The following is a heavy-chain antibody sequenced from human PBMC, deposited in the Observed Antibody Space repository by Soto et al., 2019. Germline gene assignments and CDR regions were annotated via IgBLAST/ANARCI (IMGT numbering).Heavy chain of an antibody. CDR3: ARGPQKAVAGTNYYYGMDV. CDR2: INHSGST. CDR1: GGSFSGYY. V-gene: IGHV4-34*01. D-gene: IGHD6-19*01. J-gene: IGHJ6*02. Sequence: PSETLSLTCAVYGGSFSGYYWSWISQPPGKGLEWIGEINHSGSTNYNPSLKSRVTISVDTSKNQFSLKLSSVTAADTAVYYCARGPQKAVAGTNYYYGMDVWGQGTTVTVSS.